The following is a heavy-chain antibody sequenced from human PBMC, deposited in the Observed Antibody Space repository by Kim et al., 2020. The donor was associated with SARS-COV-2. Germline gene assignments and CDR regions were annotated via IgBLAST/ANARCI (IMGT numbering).Heavy chain of an antibody. CDR2: ISHDGSNT. CDR1: GFPFSGHG. CDR3: AKPPRISSYYYDFTGYQSPANF. D-gene: IGHD3-9*01. V-gene: IGHV3-30*18. J-gene: IGHJ4*01. Sequence: GGSLRLSCTASGFPFSGHGMHWVRQPPGKGLEWVAIISHDGSNTHYADSVRGRFTISRDNFKDTLYLQMNSLRVEDTAVYYCAKPPRISSYYYDFTGYQSPANFWGQGTLVTVSS.